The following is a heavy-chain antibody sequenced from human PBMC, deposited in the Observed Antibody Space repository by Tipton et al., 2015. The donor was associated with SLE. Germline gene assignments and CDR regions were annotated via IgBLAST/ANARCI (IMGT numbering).Heavy chain of an antibody. CDR1: GFTFDDYA. CDR3: AKDAFDSSGYYFDY. J-gene: IGHJ4*02. Sequence: SLRLSCAASGFTFDDYAMHWVRQAPGKGLEWVSFISGDGSTTDYADSVKGRFTISRDNSKSFLYLQMNNLRTEDTALYYCAKDAFDSSGYYFDYWGQGTLVTVSS. CDR2: ISGDGSTT. V-gene: IGHV3-43*02. D-gene: IGHD3-22*01.